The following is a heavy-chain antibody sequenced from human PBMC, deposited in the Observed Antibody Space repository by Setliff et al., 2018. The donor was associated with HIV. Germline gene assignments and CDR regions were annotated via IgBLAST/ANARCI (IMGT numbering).Heavy chain of an antibody. V-gene: IGHV4-39*07. J-gene: IGHJ6*03. CDR2: IYYSGST. CDR1: GGAISSRSYY. Sequence: SETLSLTCTVSGGAISSRSYYWGWIRQPPAKGLEWIGSIYYSGSTYYNPSLKSRVTFSLDTSKNQFSLRLSSVTAADTAVYYCAKGQFVSPGRPRHYMDVWGKGTSVTVSS. D-gene: IGHD6-6*01. CDR3: AKGQFVSPGRPRHYMDV.